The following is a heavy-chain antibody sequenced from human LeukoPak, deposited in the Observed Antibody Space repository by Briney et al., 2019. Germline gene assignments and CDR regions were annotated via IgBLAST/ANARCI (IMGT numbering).Heavy chain of an antibody. D-gene: IGHD3-10*01. CDR1: GFTFSSYG. V-gene: IGHV3-30*18. J-gene: IGHJ4*02. CDR3: TKAGPEEVRGVSHIDY. CDR2: ISYDGSNK. Sequence: GRSLRLSCAASGFTFSSYGMHWVRQAPGKGLEWVAVISYDGSNKYYADSVKGRFTISRDNSKNTLYLQMNSLRAEDTAVYYCTKAGPEEVRGVSHIDYWGQGTLVTVSS.